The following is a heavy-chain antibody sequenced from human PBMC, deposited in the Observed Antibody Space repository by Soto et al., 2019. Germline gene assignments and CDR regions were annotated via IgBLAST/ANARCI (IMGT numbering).Heavy chain of an antibody. Sequence: PGGSLRLSCAASGFTFSSYAMSWVRQAPGKGLEWVSAISGSGGSTYYADSVEGRFTISRDNSKNTLYLQMNSLRAEDTALYYCAKDTDFWSGSGYFDYWGQGTLVTVS. D-gene: IGHD3-3*01. J-gene: IGHJ4*02. CDR1: GFTFSSYA. CDR3: AKDTDFWSGSGYFDY. CDR2: ISGSGGST. V-gene: IGHV3-23*01.